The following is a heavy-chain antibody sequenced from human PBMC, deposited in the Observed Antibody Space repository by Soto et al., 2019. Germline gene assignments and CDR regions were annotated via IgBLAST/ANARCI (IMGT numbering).Heavy chain of an antibody. J-gene: IGHJ5*02. D-gene: IGHD6-6*01. CDR3: ACTDQLVDTFDP. CDR1: GGTFSNYV. V-gene: IGHV1-69*12. Sequence: QVQLVQSGAEVKKPGSSVKVSCQASGGTFSNYVINWVRQAPGQGLEWMGGIIPIFGTANYAQKFQGRVTISADDSTSTAYLELSSLGSDDTAIYFCACTDQLVDTFDPWGQGTLVTVSS. CDR2: IIPIFGTA.